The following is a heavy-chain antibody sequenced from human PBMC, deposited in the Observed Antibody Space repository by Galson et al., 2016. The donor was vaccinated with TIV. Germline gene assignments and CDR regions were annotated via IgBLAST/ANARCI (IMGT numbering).Heavy chain of an antibody. D-gene: IGHD3-10*01. J-gene: IGHJ2*01. Sequence: SLRLSCAASGFTFDDYPMHWVRQPPGKGLEWVSSINWRGNSVVYADSVKGRFTISRDNSMNTLYLQMNSLRAEDTAVYYCAKDSGSYFSYWYFDLWGRGTLVTVSS. CDR3: AKDSGSYFSYWYFDL. CDR2: INWRGNSV. V-gene: IGHV3-9*01. CDR1: GFTFDDYP.